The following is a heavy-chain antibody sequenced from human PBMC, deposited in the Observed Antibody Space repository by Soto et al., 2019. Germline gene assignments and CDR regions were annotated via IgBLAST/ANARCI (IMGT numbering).Heavy chain of an antibody. CDR2: VSPIGTP. CDR1: GDSVSGGYY. V-gene: IGHV4-31*03. Sequence: QVQLQESGPGLVKPSQTLSLTCTVSGDSVSGGYYWSWVRQRPRKGLEWIGYVSPIGTPYYSPSPNCXVSISIDTSKNQLSLEVRSVTAADTAVYYCARDRGSYGMDVWGQGTTVTVSS. J-gene: IGHJ6*02. CDR3: ARDRGSYGMDV.